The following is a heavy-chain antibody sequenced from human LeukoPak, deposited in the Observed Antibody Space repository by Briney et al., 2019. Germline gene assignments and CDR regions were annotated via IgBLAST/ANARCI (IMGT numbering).Heavy chain of an antibody. CDR1: GFTFSSYW. J-gene: IGHJ4*02. CDR3: ARDCSSTTCYWVFDY. Sequence: GGSLRLSCAASGFTFSSYWMSWVRQAPGKGLEWAANIKQDGSEKYYVDSVKGRFTISRDNAKNSLYLQMNSLRAEDTAVYYCARDCSSTTCYWVFDYWGQGTLVTVSS. V-gene: IGHV3-7*01. D-gene: IGHD2-2*01. CDR2: IKQDGSEK.